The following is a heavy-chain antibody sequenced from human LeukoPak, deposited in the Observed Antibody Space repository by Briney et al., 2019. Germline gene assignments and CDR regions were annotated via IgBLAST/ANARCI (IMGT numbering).Heavy chain of an antibody. CDR3: AKVRGYSYGCLDY. Sequence: PGGSLRLSCAASGFTFSSYAMSWVRLAPGKGLEWVSAISGSGGSTYYADSVKGRFTISRDNSKNTLYLQMNSLRAEDTAVYYCAKVRGYSYGCLDYWGQGTLVTVSS. J-gene: IGHJ4*02. CDR1: GFTFSSYA. CDR2: ISGSGGST. D-gene: IGHD5-18*01. V-gene: IGHV3-23*01.